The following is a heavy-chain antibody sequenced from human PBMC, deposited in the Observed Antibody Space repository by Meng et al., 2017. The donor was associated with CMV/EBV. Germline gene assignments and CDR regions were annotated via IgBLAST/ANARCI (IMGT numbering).Heavy chain of an antibody. CDR1: GGPFSSYA. D-gene: IGHD1-7*01. Sequence: QVAPVQSGAEVKKPGSSWNVSCKASGGPFSSYAISWVRQAPGQGLEWMGGIIPIFGTANYAQKFQGRVTITADESTSTAYMELSSLRSEDTAVYYCARGSGAGTTWSYFDYWGQGTLVTVSS. CDR2: IIPIFGTA. V-gene: IGHV1-69*12. CDR3: ARGSGAGTTWSYFDY. J-gene: IGHJ4*02.